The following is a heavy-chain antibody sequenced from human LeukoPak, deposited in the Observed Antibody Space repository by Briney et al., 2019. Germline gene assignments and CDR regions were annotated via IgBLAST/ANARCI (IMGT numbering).Heavy chain of an antibody. Sequence: RPGGSLSLSCAASGFTFSRYAMSWVRPAPGKGPEWVSGVSVSGDSTWYAHALKGRFNISRDNSKNTLYVQMNSLTAEDTALYYGAKASGSSPTRPFDYWGQGTLVTVSS. V-gene: IGHV3-23*01. J-gene: IGHJ4*02. CDR1: GFTFSRYA. D-gene: IGHD3-10*01. CDR3: AKASGSSPTRPFDY. CDR2: VSVSGDST.